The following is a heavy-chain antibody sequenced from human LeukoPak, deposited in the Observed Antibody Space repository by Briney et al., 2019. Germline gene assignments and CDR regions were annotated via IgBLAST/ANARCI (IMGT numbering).Heavy chain of an antibody. Sequence: SETLSLTCTVSGSPLTISYWSWIRQPPGRGLEWIGYIYYTGITNYHPSLAGRVTMSLDMSRNLISLNLDSVTAADTAVYYCVRGERCGGDCSSRQQWGQGTLVTVSS. V-gene: IGHV4-59*13. J-gene: IGHJ1*01. D-gene: IGHD2-21*02. CDR3: VRGERCGGDCSSRQQ. CDR2: IYYTGIT. CDR1: GSPLTISY.